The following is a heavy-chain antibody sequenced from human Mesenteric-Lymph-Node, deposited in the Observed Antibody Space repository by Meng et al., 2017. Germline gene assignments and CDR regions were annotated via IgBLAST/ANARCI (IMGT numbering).Heavy chain of an antibody. D-gene: IGHD3-10*01. J-gene: IGHJ6*02. V-gene: IGHV5-51*01. CDR1: GYSFTSYW. Sequence: GESLKISCKGSGYSFTSYWIGWVRQMPGKGLEWMGIIYPGDSDTRYSPSFQGQVTISDDKSISTTYLQWSSLKASDTDMYYCARLSYYYGSGGHHRYYYDNGMDDWGQGTTVTVSS. CDR3: ARLSYYYGSGGHHRYYYDNGMDD. CDR2: IYPGDSDT.